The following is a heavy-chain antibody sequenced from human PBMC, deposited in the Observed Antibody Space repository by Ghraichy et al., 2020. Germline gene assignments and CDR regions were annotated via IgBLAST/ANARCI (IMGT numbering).Heavy chain of an antibody. Sequence: SETLSLTCGVSPASFSGFYWSWIRQSPGRGLEWIGDINHSGNTLYNPSLQDRVSMSMDPSKGQFSLSLTSVTAADTALYFCARGDGAESFSNYFDSWGQGTLVTVS. J-gene: IGHJ4*02. CDR1: PASFSGFY. CDR2: INHSGNT. V-gene: IGHV4-34*01. CDR3: ARGDGAESFSNYFDS. D-gene: IGHD2/OR15-2a*01.